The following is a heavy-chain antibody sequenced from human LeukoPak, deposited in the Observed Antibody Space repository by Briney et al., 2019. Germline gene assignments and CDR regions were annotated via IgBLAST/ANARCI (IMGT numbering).Heavy chain of an antibody. CDR2: IYYSGST. J-gene: IGHJ5*02. CDR1: GGSISSGDYY. Sequence: SQTLSLTCTVSGGSISSGDYYWSWIRQPPGKGLEWIGYIYYSGSTYCNPSLKSRVTISVDTSKNQFSLKLSSVTAADTAVYYCARFAIGSTMYNWFDPWGQGTLVTVSS. V-gene: IGHV4-30-4*01. CDR3: ARFAIGSTMYNWFDP. D-gene: IGHD2-2*01.